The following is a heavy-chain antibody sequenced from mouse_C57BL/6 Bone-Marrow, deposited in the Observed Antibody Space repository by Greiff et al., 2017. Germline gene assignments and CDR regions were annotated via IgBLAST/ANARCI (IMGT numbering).Heavy chain of an antibody. D-gene: IGHD2-1*01. J-gene: IGHJ4*01. CDR1: GYTFTSYG. Sequence: QVQLQQSGAELARPGASVKLSCKASGYTFTSYGISWVKQRTGQGLEWIGEFYPKSGNTYYNEKFKGKATLTAEKSSSTAYMELRRRTSEDSAVYFCATVYGNYPYYAMDYWGQGTSVTVSS. CDR2: FYPKSGNT. V-gene: IGHV1-81*01. CDR3: ATVYGNYPYYAMDY.